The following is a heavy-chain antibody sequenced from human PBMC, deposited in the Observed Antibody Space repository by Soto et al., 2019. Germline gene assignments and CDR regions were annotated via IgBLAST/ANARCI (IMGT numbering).Heavy chain of an antibody. CDR1: GFTFSSYA. D-gene: IGHD6-19*01. Sequence: EVQLLESGGGLVQPGGSLRLSCAASGFTFSSYAMSWVRQAPGKGLEWVSAISGSGGSTYYADSVKGRFTISRDNSKNTLYLQMNSLRAEDTAVYYCATSRASIAVAGETEYYFDYWGQGTLVTVSS. J-gene: IGHJ4*02. CDR2: ISGSGGST. V-gene: IGHV3-23*01. CDR3: ATSRASIAVAGETEYYFDY.